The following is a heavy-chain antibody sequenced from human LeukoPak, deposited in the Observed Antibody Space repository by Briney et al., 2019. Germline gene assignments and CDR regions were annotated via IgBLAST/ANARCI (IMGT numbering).Heavy chain of an antibody. Sequence: PGESLRLSCAASGFTFSSYAMSWVRQAPGKGLEWVSAISGSGGSTYYADSVKGRFTISRDNSKNTLYLQMNSLRAEDTAVYYCAKDQAGWMVRGVIIKWGQGTLVTVSS. CDR3: AKDQAGWMVRGVIIK. CDR2: ISGSGGST. V-gene: IGHV3-23*01. CDR1: GFTFSSYA. J-gene: IGHJ4*02. D-gene: IGHD3-10*01.